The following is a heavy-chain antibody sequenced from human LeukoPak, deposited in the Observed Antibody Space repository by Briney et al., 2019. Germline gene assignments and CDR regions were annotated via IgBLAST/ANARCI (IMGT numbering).Heavy chain of an antibody. Sequence: GGSLRLSCAASGFTFSSFAMHWVRQAPGKGLEWVAVISFDGRDSYYADSVRGRFTISRDNSRDMVYLQLNSLRPGDTAVYYCAKDQVIVVVREMDVWGQGTTVTVSS. CDR3: AKDQVIVVVREMDV. D-gene: IGHD3-22*01. CDR2: ISFDGRDS. V-gene: IGHV3-30*04. J-gene: IGHJ6*02. CDR1: GFTFSSFA.